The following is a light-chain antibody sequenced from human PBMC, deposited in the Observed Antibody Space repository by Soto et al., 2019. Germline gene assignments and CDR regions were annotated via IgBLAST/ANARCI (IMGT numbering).Light chain of an antibody. J-gene: IGLJ1*01. V-gene: IGLV1-40*01. CDR3: QSYDRSLRGYV. CDR1: SSNIGAGYD. CDR2: GNS. Sequence: QSVLTQPPSVSGAPGQRVTISCTGRSSNIGAGYDVHWYQQLPRTAPKVLIYGNSNRPSGVPDRISGSKSGTSASLANTGLQPEDEADYYYQSYDRSLRGYVFGTGTKLTAL.